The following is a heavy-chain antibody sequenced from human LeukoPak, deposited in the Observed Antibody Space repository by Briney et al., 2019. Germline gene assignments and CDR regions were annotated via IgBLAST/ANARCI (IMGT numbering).Heavy chain of an antibody. CDR1: GVSLSGYY. V-gene: IGHV4-34*01. J-gene: IGHJ4*02. Sequence: PSETLSLTCAVSGVSLSGYYWGWIRQTPGKGLEWIGEINHSGRTNYNPSLKSRVTISVDTSKNQFSLKLSSVTAADTAVYYCARDRKVVAATPGRIHFDYWGQGTLVTVSS. CDR3: ARDRKVVAATPGRIHFDY. D-gene: IGHD2-15*01. CDR2: INHSGRT.